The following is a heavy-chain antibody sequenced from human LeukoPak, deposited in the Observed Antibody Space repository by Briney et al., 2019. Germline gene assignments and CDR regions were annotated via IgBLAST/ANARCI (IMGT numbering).Heavy chain of an antibody. Sequence: SQTLSLTXTVSGGSISSGDYYWSWIRQPPGKGLEWVGYIYYSGSTYYNPSLKSRVTISVDTSKNQFSLKLSSVTAADTAVYYCARNYQLLSPWFDPWGQGTLVTVSS. V-gene: IGHV4-30-4*08. CDR1: GGSISSGDYY. J-gene: IGHJ5*02. CDR3: ARNYQLLSPWFDP. D-gene: IGHD2-2*01. CDR2: IYYSGST.